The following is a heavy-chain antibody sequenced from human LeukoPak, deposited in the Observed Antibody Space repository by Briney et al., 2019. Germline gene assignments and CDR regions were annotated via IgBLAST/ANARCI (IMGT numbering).Heavy chain of an antibody. CDR3: AGAAYYYGSGSYYNVDY. D-gene: IGHD3-10*01. V-gene: IGHV4-59*01. J-gene: IGHJ4*02. CDR1: GGSISSYY. CDR2: IYYSGST. Sequence: SETLSLTRTVSGGSISSYYWSWIRQPPWKGLAGIGYIYYSGSTNYNPSLESRVTISVDTSKNQFSLKLSSVPAADTAVYYCAGAAYYYGSGSYYNVDYWGQGTLVTVSS.